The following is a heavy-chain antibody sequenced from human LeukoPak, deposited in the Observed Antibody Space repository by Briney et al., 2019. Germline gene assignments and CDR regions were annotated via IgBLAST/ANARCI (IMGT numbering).Heavy chain of an antibody. Sequence: PGGSLRLSCAASGFTFSSYGMHWVRQAPGKGLEWVAVIWYDGSNKYYADSVKGRFTISRDNSKNTLYLQMNSLRAEDTAVYYCAKESGSYFLYNWFDPWGQGTLVTVSS. CDR2: IWYDGSNK. D-gene: IGHD1-26*01. V-gene: IGHV3-33*06. CDR3: AKESGSYFLYNWFDP. CDR1: GFTFSSYG. J-gene: IGHJ5*02.